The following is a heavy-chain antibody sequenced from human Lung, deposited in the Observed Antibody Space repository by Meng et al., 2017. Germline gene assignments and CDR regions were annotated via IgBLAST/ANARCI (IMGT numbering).Heavy chain of an antibody. CDR1: GGSFGEYY. V-gene: IGHV4-34*01. CDR3: ARGPTTMAHDFDY. Sequence: QVERKEWGAGLLKPSETRSLTGVVSGGSFGEYYWSGIRQPPGKGLEWIGEINNSGSTNYNPSLESRATISVDTSQNNLSRKLSSVTAADSAVYYCARGPTTMAHDFDYWGQGTLVTVSS. J-gene: IGHJ4*02. D-gene: IGHD4-11*01. CDR2: INNSGST.